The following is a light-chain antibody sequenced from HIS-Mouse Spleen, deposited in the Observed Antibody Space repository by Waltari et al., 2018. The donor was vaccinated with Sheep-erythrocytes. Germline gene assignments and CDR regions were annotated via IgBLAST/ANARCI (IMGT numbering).Light chain of an antibody. V-gene: IGKV3-15*01. Sequence: EIVMTQSPATLSVSPGERATLSCRASQSVSSNLAWYQQKPGQAPRLLIYGASTRATGIPARFSGSGSGTEFTLTISSMQSEDLAVYYCQKYNNWMYTFGQGTKLEIK. CDR3: QKYNNWMYT. J-gene: IGKJ2*01. CDR1: QSVSSN. CDR2: GAS.